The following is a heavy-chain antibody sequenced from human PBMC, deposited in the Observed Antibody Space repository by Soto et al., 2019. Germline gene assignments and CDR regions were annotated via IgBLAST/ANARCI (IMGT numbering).Heavy chain of an antibody. V-gene: IGHV1-69*01. J-gene: IGHJ4*02. CDR2: IIPIFGTA. Sequence: QVQLVQSGAEVRKPGSSVKVSCKASGGTFSRHAISWVRQATGQGLEWMGGIIPIFGTANHAQKFQGRVTIIADESTGAVDMELSSLRSEDTAMYYCARGWGYDSNDYYYAYWGQGTLVIVSS. CDR1: GGTFSRHA. D-gene: IGHD3-22*01. CDR3: ARGWGYDSNDYYYAY.